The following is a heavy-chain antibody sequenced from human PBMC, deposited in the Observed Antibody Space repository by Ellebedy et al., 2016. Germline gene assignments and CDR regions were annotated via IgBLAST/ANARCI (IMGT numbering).Heavy chain of an antibody. CDR3: ARGIGSGWFDP. D-gene: IGHD5/OR15-5a*01. V-gene: IGHV3-30*14. Sequence: GESLKISCAASGFTFSSYAMHWVRQAPGKGLEWVAGISYDGHYNYYADSVKGRFTISRDNSKNTLYLQMNSLRAEDTAVYYCARGIGSGWFDPWGQGTLVTVSS. J-gene: IGHJ5*02. CDR2: ISYDGHYN. CDR1: GFTFSSYA.